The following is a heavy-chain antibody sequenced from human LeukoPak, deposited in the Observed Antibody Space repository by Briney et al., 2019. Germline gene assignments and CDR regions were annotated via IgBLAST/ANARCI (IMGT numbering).Heavy chain of an antibody. D-gene: IGHD6-19*01. J-gene: IGHJ6*03. CDR2: INPNSGGT. Sequence: GASVKVSCKASGYTFTGYYMHWVRQAPRQGLEWMGWINPNSGGTNYAQKFQGRVTMTRDTSISTAYMELSRLRSDDTAVYYCARAWGIAVAGTSYYMDVWGKGTTVTISS. V-gene: IGHV1-2*02. CDR1: GYTFTGYY. CDR3: ARAWGIAVAGTSYYMDV.